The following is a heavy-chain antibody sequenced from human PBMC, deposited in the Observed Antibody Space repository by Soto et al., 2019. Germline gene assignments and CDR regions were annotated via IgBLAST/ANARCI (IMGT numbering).Heavy chain of an antibody. CDR1: GGSFSDCSWN. J-gene: IGHJ6*02. D-gene: IGHD3-3*01. Sequence: SETLSLTCAVYGGSFSDCSWNWNWIRQPPGKGLEWIGEINHSGSTSHNPSLKSRVTLSLDTSKNQFSLILTSVTAADTAVYYCARGALNYYLWSGPINEGMDVCGQGPTVTVSS. V-gene: IGHV4-34*01. CDR3: ARGALNYYLWSGPINEGMDV. CDR2: INHSGST.